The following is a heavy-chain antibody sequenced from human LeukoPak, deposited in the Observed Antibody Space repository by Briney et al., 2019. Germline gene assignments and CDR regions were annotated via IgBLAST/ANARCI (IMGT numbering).Heavy chain of an antibody. CDR3: ARVSAWVSFDY. CDR1: GCSISSGGYS. CDR2: IYHSGST. V-gene: IGHV4-30-2*01. D-gene: IGHD1-26*01. Sequence: SETLSLTCAVSGCSISSGGYSWSWIRQPPGKGLEWIGYIYHSGSTYYNPSLKSRVTISVDRSKNQFSLKLSSVTAADTAVYYCARVSAWVSFDYWGQGTLVTVSS. J-gene: IGHJ4*02.